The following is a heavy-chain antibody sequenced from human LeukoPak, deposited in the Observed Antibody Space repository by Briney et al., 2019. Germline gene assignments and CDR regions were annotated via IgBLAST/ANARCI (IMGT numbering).Heavy chain of an antibody. CDR3: ARDSDTEDWFDP. V-gene: IGHV4-4*07. J-gene: IGHJ5*02. CDR1: GGSISSYY. D-gene: IGHD2-2*02. Sequence: SETLSLTCTVSGGSISSYYWSWIRQPAGKGLEWIGRIYTSGSTNYNPSLKSRVTMSVDTSKNQFSLKPSSVTAADTAVYYCARDSDTEDWFDPWGQGTLVTVSS. CDR2: IYTSGST.